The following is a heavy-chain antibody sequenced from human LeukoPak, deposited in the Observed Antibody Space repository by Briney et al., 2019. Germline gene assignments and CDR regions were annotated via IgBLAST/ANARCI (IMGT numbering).Heavy chain of an antibody. CDR1: GFTFDDYA. J-gene: IGHJ4*02. D-gene: IGHD4-17*01. CDR2: ISWNSGSI. Sequence: GRSLRLSCAASGFTFDDYAMHWVRQAPGKGLEWASGISWNSGSIGYADSVKGRFTISRDNAKNSLYLQMNSLRAEDTALYYCAKDNWRTVTHFDYWGQGTLVTVSS. CDR3: AKDNWRTVTHFDY. V-gene: IGHV3-9*01.